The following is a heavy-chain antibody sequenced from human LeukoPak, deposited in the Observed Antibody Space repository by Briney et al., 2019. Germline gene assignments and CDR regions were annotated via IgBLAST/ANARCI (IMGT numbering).Heavy chain of an antibody. CDR1: GGTFSSYA. CDR3: ARAPDGGNSAFDM. CDR2: IIPIFGTA. Sequence: GSSVKVSCKASGGTFSSYAISWVRQAPGQGLEWMERIIPIFGTANYAQKFQGRVTITTDESTSTAYMELSSLTAENTAVYYCARAPDGGNSAFDMWGQGRMVTVSS. J-gene: IGHJ3*02. D-gene: IGHD2-21*01. V-gene: IGHV1-69*05.